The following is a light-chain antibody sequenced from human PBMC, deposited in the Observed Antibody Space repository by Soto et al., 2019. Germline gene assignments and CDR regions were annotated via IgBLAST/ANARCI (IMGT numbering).Light chain of an antibody. J-gene: IGLJ2*01. Sequence: QSVLTQPPSASGTPGQRVTISCSGNSSNIGSNTVNWYQQLPGTAPKLLIYSNNQRPSGVPDRFSGSKSGTSASLGISGLQSEDEADYYCAAWDDSLNGVVFGGGTKLTVL. CDR1: SSNIGSNT. V-gene: IGLV1-44*01. CDR2: SNN. CDR3: AAWDDSLNGVV.